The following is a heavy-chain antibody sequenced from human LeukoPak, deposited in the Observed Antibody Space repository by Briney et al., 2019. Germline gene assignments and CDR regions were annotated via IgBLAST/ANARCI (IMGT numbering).Heavy chain of an antibody. V-gene: IGHV1-18*01. CDR2: ISAYNGNT. CDR1: GYTFTSYG. D-gene: IGHD2-2*02. CDR3: ARAQDIVVVPAAIPIGYFDY. Sequence: ASVKVSCKASGYTFTSYGIGWVRQAPGQGLEWMGWISAYNGNTNYAQKLQGRVTMTTDTSTSTAYMELRSLRSDDTAVYYCARAQDIVVVPAAIPIGYFDYWGQGTLVTVSS. J-gene: IGHJ4*02.